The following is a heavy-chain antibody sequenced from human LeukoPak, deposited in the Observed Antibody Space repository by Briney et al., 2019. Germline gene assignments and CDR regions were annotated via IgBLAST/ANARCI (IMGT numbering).Heavy chain of an antibody. D-gene: IGHD3-22*01. J-gene: IGHJ4*02. Sequence: ASVKVSCKASGYTFTGYYMHWVRQAPGQGLEWMGRINPNSGGTNYAQKFQGRVTMTRDTSTSTVYMELSSLRSEDTAVYYCARANYDSSGPFDYWGQGTLVTVSS. CDR3: ARANYDSSGPFDY. CDR1: GYTFTGYY. CDR2: INPNSGGT. V-gene: IGHV1-2*06.